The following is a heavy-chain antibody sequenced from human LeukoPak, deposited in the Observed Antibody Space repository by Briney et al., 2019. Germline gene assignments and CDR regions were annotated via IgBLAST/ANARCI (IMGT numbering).Heavy chain of an antibody. Sequence: GGSLRLSCAASGFTFSSYAMSWVRQAPGKGLEWVSAISGSGGSTYYADSVKGRFTISRDNSKNTLYLQMNSLRAGDTAVYYCAKDQKRSLLRDYWGQGTLVTVSS. J-gene: IGHJ4*02. V-gene: IGHV3-23*01. CDR2: ISGSGGST. CDR1: GFTFSSYA. CDR3: AKDQKRSLLRDY. D-gene: IGHD3-22*01.